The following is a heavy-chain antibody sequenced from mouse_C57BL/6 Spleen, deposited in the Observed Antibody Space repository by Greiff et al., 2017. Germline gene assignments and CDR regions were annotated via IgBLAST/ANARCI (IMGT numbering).Heavy chain of an antibody. J-gene: IGHJ2*01. CDR2: IDPSDSYT. D-gene: IGHD3-2*01. CDR3: ARDSSGQYYFDG. V-gene: IGHV1-69*01. CDR1: GYTFTSYW. Sequence: VQLQQPGAELVMPGASVKLSCKASGYTFTSYWMHWVKQRPGQGLEWIGEIDPSDSYTNYNQKFKGKATLTVDKSSSPAYMQLSSLTSEDSAVYYCARDSSGQYYFDGWGPGTTLTVSS.